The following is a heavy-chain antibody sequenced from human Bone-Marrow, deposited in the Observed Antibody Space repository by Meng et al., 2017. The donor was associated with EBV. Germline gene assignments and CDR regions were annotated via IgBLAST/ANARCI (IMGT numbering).Heavy chain of an antibody. CDR3: AQRERWGLDP. V-gene: IGHV4-4*02. CDR2: IYHSGST. CDR1: GGSISSSNW. Sequence: QVQRRESGPGLVKPSGPLSLTCAVSGGSISSSNWWSWVRQPPGKGLEWIGEIYHSGSTSYNPSLESRVTISVDKSKNQVSLKLSSVTAADTAVYYCAQRERWGLDPWGQGTLVTVAS. J-gene: IGHJ5*02. D-gene: IGHD3-16*01.